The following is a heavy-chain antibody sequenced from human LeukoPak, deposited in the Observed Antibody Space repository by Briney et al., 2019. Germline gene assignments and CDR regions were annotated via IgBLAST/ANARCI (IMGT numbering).Heavy chain of an antibody. CDR3: ARANGYSSSWYPTYYFDY. CDR1: GFTFSSYA. Sequence: PGGSLRLSCAASGFTFSSYAMSWVRQAPGKGLERVSYISSSGSTIYYADSVKGRFTISRDNAKNSLYLQMNSLRAEDTAVYYCARANGYSSSWYPTYYFDYWGQGTLVTVSS. V-gene: IGHV3-48*04. D-gene: IGHD6-13*01. J-gene: IGHJ4*02. CDR2: ISSSGSTI.